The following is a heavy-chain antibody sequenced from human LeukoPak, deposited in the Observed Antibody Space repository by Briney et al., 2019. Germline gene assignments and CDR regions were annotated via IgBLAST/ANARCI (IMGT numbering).Heavy chain of an antibody. Sequence: GASVRVSCTASGRTNNRFGVTWVRQAPGQGLEWIGWISSDNGIPRYADKFQGRVTISADTSTTTAYIEMRSLTYDDTAVYFCANVAKGRFFFYHMDVWGKGTTVTVSS. CDR1: GRTNNRFG. V-gene: IGHV1-18*01. D-gene: IGHD2-2*01. J-gene: IGHJ6*04. CDR3: ANVAKGRFFFYHMDV. CDR2: ISSDNGIP.